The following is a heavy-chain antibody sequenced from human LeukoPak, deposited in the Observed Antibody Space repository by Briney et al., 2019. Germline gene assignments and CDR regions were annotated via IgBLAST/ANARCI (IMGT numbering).Heavy chain of an antibody. V-gene: IGHV3-30*04. CDR1: GFTFSSYA. CDR2: ISYDGSNK. D-gene: IGHD6-13*01. Sequence: GGSLRLSCAASGFTFSSYAMRWVRQAPGKGLEWVAVISYDGSNKYYADSVKGRFTISRDNSKNTLYLQMNSLRAEDTAVYYCGRVPIIQQYLDYWGQGTLVTVSS. J-gene: IGHJ4*02. CDR3: GRVPIIQQYLDY.